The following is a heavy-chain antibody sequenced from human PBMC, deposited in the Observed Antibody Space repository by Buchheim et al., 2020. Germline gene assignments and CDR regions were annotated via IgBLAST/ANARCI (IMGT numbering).Heavy chain of an antibody. Sequence: EVQLVESGGGLVQPGGSLRLSCAASGFTFSSYWMSWVRQAPGKGLEWVANIKQDGSEKYYVDSVKGRFTISRDNAKNSLYLQMNSLRAEDTAVYYCARAKMGGSGPYYYYYGMDVWGQGTT. CDR3: ARAKMGGSGPYYYYYGMDV. J-gene: IGHJ6*02. V-gene: IGHV3-7*04. CDR1: GFTFSSYW. CDR2: IKQDGSEK. D-gene: IGHD3-10*01.